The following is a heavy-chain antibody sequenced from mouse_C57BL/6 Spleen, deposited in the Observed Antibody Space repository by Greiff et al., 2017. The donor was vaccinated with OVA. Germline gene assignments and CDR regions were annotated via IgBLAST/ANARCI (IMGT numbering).Heavy chain of an antibody. CDR2: IYPYNGVS. V-gene: IGHV1-31*01. CDR3: ARSLPLDYYAMDY. D-gene: IGHD1-1*01. Sequence: EVQVVESGPELVKPGASVKISCKASGYSFTGYYMHWVKQSHGNILDWIGYIYPYNGVSSYNQKFKGKATLTVDKSSSTAYMELRSLTSEDSAVYYGARSLPLDYYAMDYWGQGTSVTVSS. CDR1: GYSFTGYY. J-gene: IGHJ4*01.